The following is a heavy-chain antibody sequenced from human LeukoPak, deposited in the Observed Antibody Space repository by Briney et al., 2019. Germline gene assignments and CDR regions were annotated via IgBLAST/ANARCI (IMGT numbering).Heavy chain of an antibody. Sequence: SVKVSCKASGGTFSSYAISWVRQAPGQGLEWMGRIIPILGIANYAQKFQGRVTITADKSTSTAYMELSSLRSEDTAVYYCARDRSQDYYAIIWGQGTLVTVSS. CDR3: ARDRSQDYYAII. V-gene: IGHV1-69*04. D-gene: IGHD3-10*01. CDR2: IIPILGIA. J-gene: IGHJ4*02. CDR1: GGTFSSYA.